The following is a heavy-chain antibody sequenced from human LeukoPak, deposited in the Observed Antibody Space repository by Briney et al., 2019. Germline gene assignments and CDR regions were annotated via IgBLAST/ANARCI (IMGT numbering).Heavy chain of an antibody. J-gene: IGHJ5*02. CDR1: GFTFSTYT. CDR3: ARDWGDGYWFDP. Sequence: GGSLRLSCAASGFTFSTYTMNWVRQAPGKGLEWVSSISSRSSYIYYADSVKGRFTISRDNAKNSLYLQMNSLRAEDTAVYYCARDWGDGYWFDPWGQGTLVTVSS. D-gene: IGHD5-24*01. V-gene: IGHV3-21*01. CDR2: ISSRSSYI.